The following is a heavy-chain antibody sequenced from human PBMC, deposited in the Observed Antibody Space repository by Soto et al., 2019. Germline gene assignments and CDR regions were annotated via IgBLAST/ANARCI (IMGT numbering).Heavy chain of an antibody. V-gene: IGHV3-33*01. CDR3: ARQYGWDAFDI. CDR2: IWYDGSNK. CDR1: GFTFSSYG. Sequence: GGSLRLSCAASGFTFSSYGMHWVRQAPGKGLEWVAVIWYDGSNKYYADSVKGRFTISRDNSKNTLYLQMNSLRAEDTAVYYCARQYGWDAFDIWGQGTMVTVSS. J-gene: IGHJ3*02. D-gene: IGHD2-8*02.